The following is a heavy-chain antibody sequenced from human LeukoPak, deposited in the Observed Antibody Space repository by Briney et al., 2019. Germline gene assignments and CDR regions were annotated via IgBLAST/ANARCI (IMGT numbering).Heavy chain of an antibody. Sequence: SETLSLTCAVYGGSFSGYYWSWIRQPPGKGLEWIGEINHSGSTNYNPSLKSRVTISVDTSKNQFSLKLSSVTAADTAVYYCASGYSSGWYGDAFDIWGQGTMATVSS. CDR3: ASGYSSGWYGDAFDI. J-gene: IGHJ3*02. CDR1: GGSFSGYY. V-gene: IGHV4-34*01. D-gene: IGHD6-19*01. CDR2: INHSGST.